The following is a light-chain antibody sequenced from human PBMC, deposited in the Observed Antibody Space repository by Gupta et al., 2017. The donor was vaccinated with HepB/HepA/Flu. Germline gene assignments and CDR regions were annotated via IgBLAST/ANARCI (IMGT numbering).Light chain of an antibody. J-gene: IGLJ2*01. CDR1: SSDAGGYNY. CDR2: DVS. Sequence: HSAPTPPAPVSGSPGQSTTISCTGTSSDAGGYNYVSWYQQHPGKAPKLMIYDVSNRHSGVSNRFSGSKSGNTAALTISGLQAEDEADYYCSSYTSSSTCLVVFGGGTKLTVL. CDR3: SSYTSSSTCLVV. V-gene: IGLV2-14*01.